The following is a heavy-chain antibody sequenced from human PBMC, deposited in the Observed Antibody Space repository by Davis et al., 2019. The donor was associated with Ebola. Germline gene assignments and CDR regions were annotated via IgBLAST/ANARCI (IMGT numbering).Heavy chain of an antibody. V-gene: IGHV3-23*01. J-gene: IGHJ6*03. CDR1: GFTFSSYG. CDR3: AKGKLDTAMVRYYYMDV. CDR2: ISGSGGST. Sequence: GESLKISCAASGFTFSSYGMHWVRQAPGKGLEWVSAISGSGGSTYYADSVKGRFTISRDNSKNTLYLQMNSLRAEDTAVYYCAKGKLDTAMVRYYYMDVWGKGTTVTVSS. D-gene: IGHD5-18*01.